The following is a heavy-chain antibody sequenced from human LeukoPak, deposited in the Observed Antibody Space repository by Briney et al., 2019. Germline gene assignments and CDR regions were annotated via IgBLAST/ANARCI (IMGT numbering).Heavy chain of an antibody. CDR1: GYTFTSYD. D-gene: IGHD3-10*01. Sequence: ASVKVSCKASGYTFTSYDINWVRQATGQGLEWMGWMNPNSGDTGYAQNFRGRVTMTRNTSISTAYMELSSLKSEDTAVYYCARGLDHYGSGTYHYDYWGQGTLVTVSS. V-gene: IGHV1-8*01. CDR3: ARGLDHYGSGTYHYDY. CDR2: MNPNSGDT. J-gene: IGHJ4*02.